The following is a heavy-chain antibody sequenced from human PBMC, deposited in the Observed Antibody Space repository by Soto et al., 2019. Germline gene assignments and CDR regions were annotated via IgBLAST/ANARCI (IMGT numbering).Heavy chain of an antibody. D-gene: IGHD5-18*01. J-gene: IGHJ4*02. V-gene: IGHV5-10-1*01. Sequence: PGESLKISCKGSGYSFTSYWISWLRQMPGKGLEWMGRIDPSDSYTNYSPSFQGRVTISVDTSKNQFSLKLSSVTAADTAVYYCARLPTDTFHSNYFDYWGQGTLVTVSS. CDR1: GYSFTSYW. CDR3: ARLPTDTFHSNYFDY. CDR2: IDPSDSYT.